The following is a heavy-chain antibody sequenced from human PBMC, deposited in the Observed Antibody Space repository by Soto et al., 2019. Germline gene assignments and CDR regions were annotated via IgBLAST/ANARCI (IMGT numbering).Heavy chain of an antibody. V-gene: IGHV4-61*01. CDR2: IYYSGST. CDR1: GGSVSSGSYY. D-gene: IGHD1-26*01. Sequence: SETLSLTCTVSGGSVSSGSYYWSWIRQPPGKGLEWIGYIYYSGSTNYNPSLKSRVTISVDTSKNQFSLRLTSMTAADTAVYYCARANHDGATTFDYCGQGTLVTVSS. J-gene: IGHJ4*02. CDR3: ARANHDGATTFDY.